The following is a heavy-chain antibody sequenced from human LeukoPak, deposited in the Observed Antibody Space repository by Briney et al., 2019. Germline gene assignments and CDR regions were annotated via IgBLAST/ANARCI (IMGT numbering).Heavy chain of an antibody. CDR1: GGTFSSYA. V-gene: IGHV1-69*05. Sequence: VASVKVSCKASGGTFSSYAISWVRQAPGQGLEWMGGIIPIFGRANYAQKLQGRVTITTDKSTSKAYMKLSSLRAEDTAVYCCAGQSPGGLIGLDVWGKGTTVTVSS. D-gene: IGHD2/OR15-2a*01. J-gene: IGHJ6*04. CDR2: IIPIFGRA. CDR3: AGQSPGGLIGLDV.